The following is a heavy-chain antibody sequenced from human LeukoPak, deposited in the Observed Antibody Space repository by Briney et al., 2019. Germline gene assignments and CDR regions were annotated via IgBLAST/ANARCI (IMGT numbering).Heavy chain of an antibody. D-gene: IGHD2-8*01. CDR2: IHHSGST. V-gene: IGHV4-59*02. CDR3: ARWNGGNHHFDC. J-gene: IGHJ4*02. Sequence: KTSETLSLTCTVSGDSVNSYYWNWIRQPPGKGPEWIGYIHHSGSTDNNPSLRSRLTMSVDTSRNQFSLDLSSVTAADTAVYYCARWNGGNHHFDCWGQGTLVTVSA. CDR1: GDSVNSYY.